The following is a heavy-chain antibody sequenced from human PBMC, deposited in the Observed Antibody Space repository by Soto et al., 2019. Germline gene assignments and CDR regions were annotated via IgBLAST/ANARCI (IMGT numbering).Heavy chain of an antibody. D-gene: IGHD3-22*01. V-gene: IGHV1-2*04. CDR2: INPNSGGT. CDR3: ARGLPKYYYDSSGYYGY. J-gene: IGHJ4*02. Sequence: QVQLVQSGAEVKKPGASVKVSCMASGYTFTGYYMHWVRQAPGQELEWMGWINPNSGGTNYAQKFQGWVTMTRDTSISTAYMELSRLRSDDTAVYYCARGLPKYYYDSSGYYGYWGQGTLVTVSS. CDR1: GYTFTGYY.